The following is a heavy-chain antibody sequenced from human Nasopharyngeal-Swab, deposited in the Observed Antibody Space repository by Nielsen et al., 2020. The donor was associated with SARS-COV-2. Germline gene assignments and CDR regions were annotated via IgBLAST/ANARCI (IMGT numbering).Heavy chain of an antibody. CDR3: ARERAYSSGLNWFDP. Sequence: ASVKVSCKASGYTFTSYGISWVRQAPGQGLEWMGWISAYNGNTNYAQKFQGRVTMTTDTSTSTAYMELRSLRSDDTAVYYCARERAYSSGLNWFDPWGQGTLVTVSS. CDR1: GYTFTSYG. V-gene: IGHV1-18*01. J-gene: IGHJ5*02. CDR2: ISAYNGNT. D-gene: IGHD6-19*01.